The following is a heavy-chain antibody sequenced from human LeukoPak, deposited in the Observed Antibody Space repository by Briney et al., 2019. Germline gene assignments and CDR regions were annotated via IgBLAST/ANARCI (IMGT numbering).Heavy chain of an antibody. J-gene: IGHJ4*02. V-gene: IGHV3-11*01. CDR1: GFTFSDYY. Sequence: PGGSLRLSCAASGFTFSDYYMSWIRQAPGKGLEWVSYISSSGSTIYYADSVKGRFTISRDNSKNTLYLQMNSLRAEDTAVYYCARGLYYYDSSGYLYYWGQGTLVTVSS. CDR2: ISSSGSTI. D-gene: IGHD3-22*01. CDR3: ARGLYYYDSSGYLYY.